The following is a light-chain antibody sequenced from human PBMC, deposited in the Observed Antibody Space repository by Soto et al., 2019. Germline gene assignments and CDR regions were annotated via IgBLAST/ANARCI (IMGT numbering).Light chain of an antibody. Sequence: QSVLTQPASVSGSPGQSITISCTGTSRDVGNYNLVSWYQQHPGKAPKLIIYEGSKRPSGVSNRFSGSKSGNTASLTISGLQAEDEADYSCCSYAGATWVFGGGTKLTVL. CDR2: EGS. CDR3: CSYAGATWV. J-gene: IGLJ3*02. CDR1: SRDVGNYNL. V-gene: IGLV2-23*01.